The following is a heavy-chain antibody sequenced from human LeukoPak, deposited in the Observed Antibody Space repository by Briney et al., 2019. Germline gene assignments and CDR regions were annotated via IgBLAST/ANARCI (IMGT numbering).Heavy chain of an antibody. J-gene: IGHJ6*03. CDR2: ISGGDGRT. CDR1: GFIFPSYG. Sequence: PGGSLRLSCATSGFIFPSYGMSWVRQAPGKGLEWVSVISGGDGRTYYGDSVKGRFTISRDNSKNTSYLQMNSLRAEDTAVYYCAKDRSYYDFWSGAQDYMDVWGKGTTVTVSS. CDR3: AKDRSYYDFWSGAQDYMDV. D-gene: IGHD3-3*01. V-gene: IGHV3-23*01.